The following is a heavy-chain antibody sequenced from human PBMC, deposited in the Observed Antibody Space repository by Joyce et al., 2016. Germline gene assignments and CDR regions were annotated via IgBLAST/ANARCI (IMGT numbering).Heavy chain of an antibody. CDR1: GYTFTGYP. Sequence: QVQLVQSGSELKKPGASVKVSCKTSGYTFTGYPISWLRQAPGQGLEWMGWISPNTGIATFAQDFTGRSVFSMDTSVSTAYLEISNLKAEDTAVYYCARVDKGSGWYKYYFAYWGQGTQVTVSS. CDR2: ISPNTGIA. CDR3: ARVDKGSGWYKYYFAY. V-gene: IGHV7-4-1*02. J-gene: IGHJ4*02. D-gene: IGHD6-19*01.